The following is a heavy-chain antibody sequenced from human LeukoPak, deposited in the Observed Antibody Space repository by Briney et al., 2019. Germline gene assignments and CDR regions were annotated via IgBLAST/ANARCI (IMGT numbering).Heavy chain of an antibody. CDR2: IIPILGIA. CDR1: GGTFSSYA. CDR3: ARQPLYCSGGSCNLDY. D-gene: IGHD2-15*01. J-gene: IGHJ4*02. Sequence: SVRVSCKASGGTFSSYAISWVRQAPGQGLEWMGRIIPILGIANYAQKFQGRVTITADKSTSTAYMELSSLRSEDTAVYYCARQPLYCSGGSCNLDYWGQGTLVTVSS. V-gene: IGHV1-69*04.